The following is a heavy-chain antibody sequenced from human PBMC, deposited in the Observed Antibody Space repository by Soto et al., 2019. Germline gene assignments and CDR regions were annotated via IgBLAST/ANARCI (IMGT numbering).Heavy chain of an antibody. Sequence: QVQLVQSGAEVKKPGASVKVSCKASGYTFTSYGISWVRQAPGQGLEWMGWISAYNGNKNYAQKLQGRVTMTTDTSTSTAYMELRSLRSDDTAVYYCARASIAAALVGSYDAFDIWGQGTMVTVSS. J-gene: IGHJ3*02. CDR3: ARASIAAALVGSYDAFDI. CDR2: ISAYNGNK. V-gene: IGHV1-18*01. CDR1: GYTFTSYG. D-gene: IGHD6-13*01.